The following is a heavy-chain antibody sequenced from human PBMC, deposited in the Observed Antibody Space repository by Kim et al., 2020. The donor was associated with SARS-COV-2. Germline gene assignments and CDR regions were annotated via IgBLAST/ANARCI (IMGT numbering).Heavy chain of an antibody. V-gene: IGHV3-23*01. CDR2: ISYSGGIT. Sequence: GGSLRLSCAASGFTFSGYAMTWVRQAPGKGLEWLSGISYSGGITYYADSVKGRFTISRDNSKNTLYLQMNSLRVDDTALYFCAKGRGPAALPACFDLWGRGTLVTVSS. J-gene: IGHJ2*01. CDR3: AKGRGPAALPACFDL. CDR1: GFTFSGYA. D-gene: IGHD2-2*02.